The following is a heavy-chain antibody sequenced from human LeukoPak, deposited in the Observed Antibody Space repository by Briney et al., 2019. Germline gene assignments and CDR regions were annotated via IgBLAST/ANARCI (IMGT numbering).Heavy chain of an antibody. CDR3: ARYGFYHFDS. V-gene: IGHV4-59*01. Sequence: SVTLSLTCTASGGSIRGYYWSWVRQPPGRGLEFIGHVHYTGSTYYNPSLKSRVAISLDTPKNQFSLKLSSVTAADTAVYYCARYGFYHFDSWGQGTRVTVSS. D-gene: IGHD3-3*01. CDR1: GGSIRGYY. J-gene: IGHJ4*02. CDR2: VHYTGST.